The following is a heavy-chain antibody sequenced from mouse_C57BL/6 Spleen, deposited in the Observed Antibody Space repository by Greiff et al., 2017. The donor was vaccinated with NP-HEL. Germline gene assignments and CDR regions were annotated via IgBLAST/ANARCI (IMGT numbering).Heavy chain of an antibody. CDR1: GYTFTEYT. CDR2: FYPGSGSI. D-gene: IGHD1-1*01. CDR3: ARHEGARIHGSSYDAMDY. J-gene: IGHJ4*01. Sequence: QVQLKQSGAELVKPGASVKLSCKASGYTFTEYTIHWVKQRSGQGLEWIGWFYPGSGSIKYNEKFKDKATLTADKSSSTVYMELSRLTSEDSAVYFCARHEGARIHGSSYDAMDYWGQGTSVTVSS. V-gene: IGHV1-62-2*01.